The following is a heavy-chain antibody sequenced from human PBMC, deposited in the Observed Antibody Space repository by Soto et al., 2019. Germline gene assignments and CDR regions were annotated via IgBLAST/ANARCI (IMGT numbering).Heavy chain of an antibody. D-gene: IGHD2-2*01. J-gene: IGHJ3*01. Sequence: EVQLVQSGAEVKKPGESLKISCKGSGYNFNTFWISWLRQMPGKGLEWMGRIDPSDSYSDYSPSFKGQVSISSDKSVTTAYLTWSSLKASDTAIYYCARLDGASPDALDFWGQGTMVTVSS. CDR1: GYNFNTFW. CDR2: IDPSDSYS. V-gene: IGHV5-10-1*03. CDR3: ARLDGASPDALDF.